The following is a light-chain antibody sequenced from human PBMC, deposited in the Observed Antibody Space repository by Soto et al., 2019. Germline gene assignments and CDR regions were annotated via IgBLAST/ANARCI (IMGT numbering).Light chain of an antibody. V-gene: IGLV1-40*01. CDR3: QSYDSSLSAYV. CDR2: GNS. J-gene: IGLJ1*01. Sequence: QSVLTQPPSVSVAPGQRVTISCTGSSSNIGAGYDVHWYQQLPGTAPKLLIYGNSNRPSGVPDRFSGSKSGTSASLAITGLQAEDEADYSCQSYDSSLSAYVFGTGTKLTVL. CDR1: SSNIGAGYD.